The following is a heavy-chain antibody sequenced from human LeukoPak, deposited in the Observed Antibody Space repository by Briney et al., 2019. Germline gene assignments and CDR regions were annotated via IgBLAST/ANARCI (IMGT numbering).Heavy chain of an antibody. Sequence: SETLSLTCTVSGGSISGYYWSWIRQAPGKGLEWIGYIYNSGSLNYNPSLKSRVTIAVDMSENQFSLKLSSVTAADTAVYYCARDRGRTYNWFDPWGQGTLVTVSS. D-gene: IGHD3-10*01. CDR3: ARDRGRTYNWFDP. CDR1: GGSISGYY. CDR2: IYNSGSL. V-gene: IGHV4-59*12. J-gene: IGHJ5*02.